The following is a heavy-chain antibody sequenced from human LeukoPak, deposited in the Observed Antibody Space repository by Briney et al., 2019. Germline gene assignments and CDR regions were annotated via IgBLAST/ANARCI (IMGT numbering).Heavy chain of an antibody. V-gene: IGHV4-4*07. D-gene: IGHD5-12*01. CDR1: GGSIRSYY. CDR2: IYTSGST. CDR3: ARDRHSGYDSYYYYGMDV. Sequence: PSETLSLTCTVSGGSIRSYYWNWIRQPAGKGLEWIGRIYTSGSTNYNPSLKSRLTMSVDTSKNQFSLQLNSVTAADTAMYYCARDRHSGYDSYYYYGMDVWGQGTTVTVSS. J-gene: IGHJ6*02.